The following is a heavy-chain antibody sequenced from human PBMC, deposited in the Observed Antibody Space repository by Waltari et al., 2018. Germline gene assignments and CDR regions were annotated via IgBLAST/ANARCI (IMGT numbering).Heavy chain of an antibody. D-gene: IGHD6-13*01. J-gene: IGHJ4*02. CDR3: ARAIHGYSSSWYFDY. V-gene: IGHV4-34*01. Sequence: QVQLQQWGAGLLKPSETLSLTCAVYGGSFSCYYWSWIRPPPGKGMEWIWENNHSGSNNYNQSLKSRVTESVDTSKNQFSLKMSSVTAADTTVYYCARAIHGYSSSWYFDYWGQGTLFTVCS. CDR1: GGSFSCYY. CDR2: NNHSGSN.